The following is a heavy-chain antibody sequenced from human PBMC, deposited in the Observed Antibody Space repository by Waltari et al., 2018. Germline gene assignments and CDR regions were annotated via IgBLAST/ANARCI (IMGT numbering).Heavy chain of an antibody. CDR2: IKSQTDGGTT. J-gene: IGHJ4*02. CDR1: GFIFNSAW. Sequence: EVQLVESGGGLVKPGGSLGLSCAACGFIFNSAWVTWVRQVPGKRQDWVGRIKSQTDGGTTDYDARVKGRINISRDESKNTVFLQMDSLKTEDTAVYYCAAGWPFDYWGRGTLVTVSS. V-gene: IGHV3-15*07. D-gene: IGHD2-15*01. CDR3: AAGWPFDY.